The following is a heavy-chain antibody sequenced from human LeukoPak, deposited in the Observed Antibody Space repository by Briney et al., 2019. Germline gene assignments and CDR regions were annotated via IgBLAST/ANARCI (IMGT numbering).Heavy chain of an antibody. D-gene: IGHD2-15*01. Sequence: GGSLRLSCAASGFTFSSYGMHWVRQAPGKGLEWVAVISYDGSNKYYADSVKGRFTISRDNSKNTLYLQMNSLRAEDTALYYCAKTGSWGSSNYYFDCWGQGTLVTVSS. CDR3: AKTGSWGSSNYYFDC. CDR2: ISYDGSNK. J-gene: IGHJ4*02. CDR1: GFTFSSYG. V-gene: IGHV3-30*18.